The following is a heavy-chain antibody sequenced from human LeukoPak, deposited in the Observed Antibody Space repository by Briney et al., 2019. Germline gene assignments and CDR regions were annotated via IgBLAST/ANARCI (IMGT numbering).Heavy chain of an antibody. CDR3: ARSGSTGYSLDY. J-gene: IGHJ4*02. CDR1: GYSFTGYF. CDR2: IDPNSGDT. D-gene: IGHD3-22*01. V-gene: IGHV1-2*02. Sequence: ASVMVSCKASGYSFTGYFIHWVRQAPGQGGEGMGCIDPNSGDTKYAQKFQGRVSMPRDTSTRTAYMELSRLRSDDTAVYFCARSGSTGYSLDYWGQGTLVTVSS.